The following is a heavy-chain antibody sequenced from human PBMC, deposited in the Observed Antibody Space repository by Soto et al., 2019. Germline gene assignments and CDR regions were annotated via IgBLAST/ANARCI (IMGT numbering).Heavy chain of an antibody. Sequence: EVQLVQSGAEVKKPGESLRISCKGSGYSFTSYWISWVRQMPGKGLEWMGRIDPSDSHTNYSPSFQGHVTLSADKSIXXAYQRRSSLKASDTAMYYWARLQTAAGGGDLTYDDRGQATLVTVSS. CDR1: GYSFTSYW. J-gene: IGHJ4*02. V-gene: IGHV5-10-1*01. D-gene: IGHD6-13*01. CDR2: IDPSDSHT. CDR3: ARLQTAAGGGDLTYDD.